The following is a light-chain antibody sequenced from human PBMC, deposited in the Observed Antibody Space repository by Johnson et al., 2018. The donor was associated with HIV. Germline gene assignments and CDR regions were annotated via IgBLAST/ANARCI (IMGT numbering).Light chain of an antibody. CDR1: SSNIGNNY. Sequence: QSVLKQPPSVSAAPGQKVTISCSGSSSNIGNNYVSWYQQLPETAPKLLIYDNNKRPSAIPDRFSGSKSGTSATLGVTGLQTGDEADYYCGTWDSSLRAYVVGTGTKVTVL. CDR2: DNN. V-gene: IGLV1-51*01. CDR3: GTWDSSLRAYV. J-gene: IGLJ1*01.